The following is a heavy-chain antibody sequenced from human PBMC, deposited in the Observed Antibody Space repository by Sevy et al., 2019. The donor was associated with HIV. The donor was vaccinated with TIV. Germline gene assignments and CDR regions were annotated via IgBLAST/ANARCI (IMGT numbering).Heavy chain of an antibody. D-gene: IGHD1-26*01. V-gene: IGHV3-11*06. Sequence: GGSLRLSCAASGFTFSDYYMTWIRQAPGKGLEWISYISSRRSYTNYADSVKGRFTISRDNAKNSLYLQMNSLGAEDAAVYYCARCRVVAADYYFDYWGRGTLVTVSS. J-gene: IGHJ4*02. CDR1: GFTFSDYY. CDR3: ARCRVVAADYYFDY. CDR2: ISSRRSYT.